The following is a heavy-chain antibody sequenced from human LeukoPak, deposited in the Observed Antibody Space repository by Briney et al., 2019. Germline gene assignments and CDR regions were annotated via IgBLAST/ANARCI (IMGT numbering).Heavy chain of an antibody. CDR2: TYYRSTWYN. CDR1: GDSVSSNSVT. Sequence: SQTLSLTCAISGDSVSSNSVTWNWIRQSPSRGLEWLGRTYYRSTWYNDYAVSVRGRITVNPDTSKNQFSLQLNSVTPEDTAVYYCARGPEDYYYGMDVWGQGTTVTVSS. CDR3: ARGPEDYYYGMDV. V-gene: IGHV6-1*01. J-gene: IGHJ6*02.